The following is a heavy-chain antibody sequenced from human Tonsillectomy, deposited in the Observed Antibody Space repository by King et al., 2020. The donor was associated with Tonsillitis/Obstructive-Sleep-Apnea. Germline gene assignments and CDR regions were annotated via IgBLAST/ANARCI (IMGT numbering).Heavy chain of an antibody. CDR2: IYPGDSDT. CDR3: ARHGDPYGSGSYYTSGIDY. Sequence: EMPLVQSGAEVKKPGESLKISCKASGYSFTTSWIGWVRLMPGKGLEWMGIIYPGDSDTRYSPSFRGLITLSADKSISTAYLHWSSLKASDSAIYYCARHGDPYGSGSYYTSGIDYWGQGSPVTVSS. D-gene: IGHD3-10*01. CDR1: GYSFTTSW. V-gene: IGHV5-51*01. J-gene: IGHJ4*02.